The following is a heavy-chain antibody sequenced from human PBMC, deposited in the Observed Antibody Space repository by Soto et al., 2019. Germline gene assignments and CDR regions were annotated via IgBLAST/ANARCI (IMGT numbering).Heavy chain of an antibody. J-gene: IGHJ5*02. CDR3: ARGDISTSCYHCFRFDP. CDR2: IITIFGKA. V-gene: IGHV1-69*12. CDR1: GGTFSSYA. D-gene: IGHD2-2*01. Sequence: QVQLVQSGAEVKKPGSSVKVSCKASGGTFSSYAISWVRQAPGQGLEWMGGIITIFGKANYAQKFQGRVTIPEDESTSTAYMELSSPRSEATAVYYCARGDISTSCYHCFRFDPWGQGTLVTVSS.